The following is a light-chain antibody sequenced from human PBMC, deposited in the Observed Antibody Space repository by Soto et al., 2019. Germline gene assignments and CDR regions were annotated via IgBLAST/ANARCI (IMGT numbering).Light chain of an antibody. CDR3: GTWDSSLSVGV. CDR2: DNN. V-gene: IGLV1-51*01. CDR1: ISNIGKNS. J-gene: IGLJ2*01. Sequence: QSVLTQPPSVSAAPGQKVTISCSGSISNIGKNSVSWYLQLPGTAPQLLIYDNNKRPSGLPDRFSGSKSGTSATLGIAGLETGDEAHYYCGTWDSSLSVGVFGGGTKLTVL.